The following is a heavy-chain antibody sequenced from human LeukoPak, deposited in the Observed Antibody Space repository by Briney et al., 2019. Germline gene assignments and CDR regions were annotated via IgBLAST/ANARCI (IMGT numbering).Heavy chain of an antibody. V-gene: IGHV1-2*02. CDR2: INPNSGGT. Sequence: GASVKVSCKASGYTFTDYYMHWVRQAPGQGLEWMGWINPNSGGTNYAQKFQGRVTMTRDTSISTAYMELSRLRSDDTAVYYCARPYYYGSGTYYFDYWGQGTLVTVSS. CDR3: ARPYYYGSGTYYFDY. CDR1: GYTFTDYY. J-gene: IGHJ4*02. D-gene: IGHD3-10*01.